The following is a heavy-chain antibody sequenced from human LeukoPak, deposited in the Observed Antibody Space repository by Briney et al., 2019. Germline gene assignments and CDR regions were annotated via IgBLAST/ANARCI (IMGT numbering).Heavy chain of an antibody. D-gene: IGHD3-10*01. J-gene: IGHJ4*02. Sequence: GGSLRLSCAASGFTFSSYSMNWVRQAPGKGLEWVSSISSSSSYLYYADSVKGRFTISRDNAKNSLYLQMNSLRAEDTAVYYCARDDYGSGTFDYWGQGTLVTVSS. CDR1: GFTFSSYS. CDR2: ISSSSSYL. CDR3: ARDDYGSGTFDY. V-gene: IGHV3-21*01.